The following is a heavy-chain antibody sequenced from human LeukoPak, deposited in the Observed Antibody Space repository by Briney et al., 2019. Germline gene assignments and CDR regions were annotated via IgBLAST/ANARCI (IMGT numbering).Heavy chain of an antibody. CDR3: ARDPAGGAYDL. V-gene: IGHV3-7*03. CDR1: GGSISSGGYY. J-gene: IGHJ3*01. Sequence: ETLSLTCTVSGGSISSGGYYWSWIRQAPGKGLEWVGIINQDGGTIGYGDSVKGRFTISRDNAKNSLYLQMNSLRAEDTAVYYCARDPAGGAYDLWGHGTMVTVSS. CDR2: INQDGGTI.